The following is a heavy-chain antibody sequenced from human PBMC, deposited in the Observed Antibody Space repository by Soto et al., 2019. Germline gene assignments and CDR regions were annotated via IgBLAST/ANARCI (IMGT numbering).Heavy chain of an antibody. CDR1: GFTFSSYG. CDR2: IWYDGSNK. D-gene: IGHD3-10*01. CDR3: ARDRTARRGRYGMDV. V-gene: IGHV3-33*01. Sequence: QVQLVESGGGVVQPGRSLRLSCAASGFTFSSYGMHWVRQAPGKGLEWVAVIWYDGSNKYYADSVKGRFTISRDNSKNTLDLQMNSLRAEDTAVYYCARDRTARRGRYGMDVWGQGTTVTVSS. J-gene: IGHJ6*02.